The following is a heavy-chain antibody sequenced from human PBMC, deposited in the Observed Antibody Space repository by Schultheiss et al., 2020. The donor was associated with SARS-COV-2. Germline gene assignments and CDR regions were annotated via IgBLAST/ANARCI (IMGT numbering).Heavy chain of an antibody. J-gene: IGHJ6*02. CDR1: GGTFSSYA. CDR2: IIPILGIA. D-gene: IGHD3-3*01. Sequence: SVKVSCKASGGTFSSYAISWVRQAPGQGLEWMGRIIPILGIANYAQKFQGRVTITADKSTSTAYMELSSLRSEDTAVYYCARLGRGVDFWSGYGMDVWGQGTTVTVSS. V-gene: IGHV1-69*04. CDR3: ARLGRGVDFWSGYGMDV.